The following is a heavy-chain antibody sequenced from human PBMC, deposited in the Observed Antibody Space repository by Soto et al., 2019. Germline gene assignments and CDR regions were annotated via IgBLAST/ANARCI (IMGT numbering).Heavy chain of an antibody. Sequence: ASVKVSFNSSGYIVTTYALHWVRQAPGQRLEWMGWINAGKGNTKYSQKFQDRVTITRDTSASVAYMELSSLASEDTAVYYCARSEVIPEGCDYWGQGTLVTVSS. CDR1: GYIVTTYA. CDR2: INAGKGNT. J-gene: IGHJ4*02. D-gene: IGHD3-16*02. V-gene: IGHV1-3*01. CDR3: ARSEVIPEGCDY.